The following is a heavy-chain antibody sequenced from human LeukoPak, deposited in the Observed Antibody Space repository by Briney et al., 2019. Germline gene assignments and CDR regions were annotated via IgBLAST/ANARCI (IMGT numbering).Heavy chain of an antibody. D-gene: IGHD3-10*01. CDR3: VRDGRFGELLCDY. V-gene: IGHV3-11*05. J-gene: IGHJ4*02. CDR2: ISSSSSNT. Sequence: GGSLRLSCAASGFTFSDYYMSWIRQAPGKGLEWVSYISSSSSNTNYADSVKGRFTISRDNAKSSLYLQMNSLRAETTALCYCVRDGRFGELLCDYWGEGALVTASS. CDR1: GFTFSDYY.